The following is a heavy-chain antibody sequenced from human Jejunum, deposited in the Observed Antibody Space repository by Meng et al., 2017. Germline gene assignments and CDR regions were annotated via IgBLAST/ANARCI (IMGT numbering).Heavy chain of an antibody. J-gene: IGHJ4*02. V-gene: IGHV4-4*02. CDR3: ARGGYYSFDY. CDR1: GGSSSSVYW. Sequence: VNKQESGPRLAYPSESLSTTCAVSGGSSSSVYWWTWVRQSPGKWLEWIGEIYHSGSTNYNPSLKSRVTISVDKSKNQFSLKLTSVTAADTAVYYCARGGYYSFDYWGQGTLVTVSS. CDR2: IYHSGST. D-gene: IGHD5-18*01.